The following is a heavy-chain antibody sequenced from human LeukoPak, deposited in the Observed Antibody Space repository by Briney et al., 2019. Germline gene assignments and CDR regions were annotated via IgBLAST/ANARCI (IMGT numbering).Heavy chain of an antibody. Sequence: GASVKVSCKASGFTFTTSDIFWVRRAPGQGLEYMGWINVNEAHADYAQNFQGRVSMTTDTSTSTAYMDLAGLKSNDTAVYYCARGAGFDYVWKKAGYFDYWGQGTVVTVSS. J-gene: IGHJ4*02. D-gene: IGHD3-16*01. V-gene: IGHV1-18*01. CDR2: INVNEAHA. CDR1: GFTFTTSD. CDR3: ARGAGFDYVWKKAGYFDY.